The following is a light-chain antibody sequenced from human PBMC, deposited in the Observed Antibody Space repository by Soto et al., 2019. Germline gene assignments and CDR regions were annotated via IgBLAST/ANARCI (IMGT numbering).Light chain of an antibody. CDR1: QSLGSN. CDR2: GTS. V-gene: IGKV3-15*01. CDR3: QQYNNWPRT. J-gene: IGKJ3*01. Sequence: EIVMTQSPATLSVSPGERATLSCRASQSLGSNLAWYQQKPGQPPRLLIYGTSTRATGIPVRFSGSESGTEFTLTISSLQSEDCAVYYCQQYNNWPRTFGPGTKVDIK.